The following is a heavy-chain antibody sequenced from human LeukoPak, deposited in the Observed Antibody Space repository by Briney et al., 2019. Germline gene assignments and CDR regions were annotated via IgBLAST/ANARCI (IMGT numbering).Heavy chain of an antibody. CDR1: GGSISSYY. D-gene: IGHD3-10*01. CDR2: ISGSAGST. CDR3: AKDLRSRDDAFDI. Sequence: TSETLSLTCTVSGGSISSYYWSWVRQAPGKGLEWVSAISGSAGSTYYADSVKGRFTISRDNSKNTLYVQMNSLRAEDTAVYYCAKDLRSRDDAFDIWGQGTMVTVSS. V-gene: IGHV3-23*01. J-gene: IGHJ3*02.